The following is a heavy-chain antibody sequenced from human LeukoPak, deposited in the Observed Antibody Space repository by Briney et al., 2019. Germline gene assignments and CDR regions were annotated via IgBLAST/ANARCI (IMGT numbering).Heavy chain of an antibody. CDR3: VRDSHYYDTSDPKYRLDY. CDR1: GFTFSDYS. V-gene: IGHV3-11*04. D-gene: IGHD3-22*01. CDR2: ITSGGSPM. J-gene: IGHJ4*02. Sequence: GGSVRLSCAASGFTFSDYSMRWIRQSPGKGLEWVAYITSGGSPMYYVDSVKGRSNISRDNAKNSLFLEVHSLRAEDTGVYYCVRDSHYYDTSDPKYRLDYWGQGTLVTVSS.